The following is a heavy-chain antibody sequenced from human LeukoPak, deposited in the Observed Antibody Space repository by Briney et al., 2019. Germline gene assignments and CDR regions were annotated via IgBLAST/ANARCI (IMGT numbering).Heavy chain of an antibody. D-gene: IGHD6-19*01. CDR3: AKVLAVAGRSYYYYGMDV. J-gene: IGHJ6*02. CDR2: IYSGGST. CDR1: GFTVSSNY. V-gene: IGHV3-66*01. Sequence: PGGSLRLSCAASGFTVSSNYMSWVRQAPGKGLEWVSVIYSGGSTYYADSVKGRFTISRDNSKNTLYLQMNSLRAEDTAVYYCAKVLAVAGRSYYYYGMDVWGQGTTVTVSS.